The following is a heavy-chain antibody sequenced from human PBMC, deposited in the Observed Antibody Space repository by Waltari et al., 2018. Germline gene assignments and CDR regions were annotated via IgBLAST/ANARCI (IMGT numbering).Heavy chain of an antibody. CDR3: ARGDTVTYYYYYYGMDV. Sequence: QVQLVQSGAEVKKPGASVKVSCKVSGYTLTELSMHWVRQAPGKGLEWMGGFDPEDGETIYAQKVQGRVTITTDESTSTAYMELSSLRSEDTAVYYCARGDTVTYYYYYYGMDVWGQGTTVTVSS. CDR1: GYTLTELS. CDR2: FDPEDGET. J-gene: IGHJ6*02. D-gene: IGHD4-17*01. V-gene: IGHV1-24*01.